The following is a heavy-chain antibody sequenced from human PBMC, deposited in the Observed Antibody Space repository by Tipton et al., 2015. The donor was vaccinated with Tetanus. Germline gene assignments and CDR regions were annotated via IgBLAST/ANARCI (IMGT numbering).Heavy chain of an antibody. CDR2: IYQTGST. CDR1: WDSISSHKW. V-gene: IGHV4-4*02. CDR3: EAQRTSEDF. J-gene: IGHJ4*02. Sequence: TLSLTCDVSWDSISSHKWWSWVRQPPGKGLEWIGEIYQTGSTNYNPSFQNRVSMSVDKSKDQFSLELTSVTAADTPVYYCEAQRTSEDFWGQGTLVTASS. D-gene: IGHD1-14*01.